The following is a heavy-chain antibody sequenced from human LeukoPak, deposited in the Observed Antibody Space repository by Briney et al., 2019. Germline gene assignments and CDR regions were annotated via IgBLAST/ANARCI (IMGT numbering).Heavy chain of an antibody. J-gene: IGHJ4*02. CDR1: GGPFSGYY. Sequence: SETLSLTCAVYGGPFSGYYWSWIRQPPGKGLEWIGEVNHRGTTNYNPSLESRVTISGDTSKNQFSLKLSSVTAADTAVYYCARVGAPDYWGQGALVTVSS. V-gene: IGHV4-34*01. CDR3: ARVGAPDY. CDR2: VNHRGTT. D-gene: IGHD1-26*01.